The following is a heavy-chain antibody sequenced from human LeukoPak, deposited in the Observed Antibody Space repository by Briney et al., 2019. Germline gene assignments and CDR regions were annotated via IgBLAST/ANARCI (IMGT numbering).Heavy chain of an antibody. D-gene: IGHD3-22*01. CDR1: GFSFSTSR. CDR2: INPAGTPI. V-gene: IGHV3-48*03. J-gene: IGHJ1*01. Sequence: GGSLRLSCEASGFSFSTSRMNWVRQAPGKGLEWVAYINPAGTPIHYADSVGGRFTISRDNAKNSLFLQMDGLRAEDTAVYYCARARGYSESGGYPVFDLWGQGALVTVSS. CDR3: ARARGYSESGGYPVFDL.